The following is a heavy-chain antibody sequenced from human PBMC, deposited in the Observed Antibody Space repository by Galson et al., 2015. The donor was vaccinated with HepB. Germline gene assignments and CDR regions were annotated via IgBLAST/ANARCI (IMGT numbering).Heavy chain of an antibody. J-gene: IGHJ4*02. CDR3: ATVTYYYDSSGYTDFDY. V-gene: IGHV3-30-3*01. CDR1: GFTFSSYA. D-gene: IGHD3-22*01. Sequence: SLRLSCAASGFTFSSYAMHWVRQAPGKGLEWVAVISYDGSNKYYADSVKGRFTISRDNSKNTLYLQMNSLRAEDTAVYYCATVTYYYDSSGYTDFDYWGQGTLVTVSS. CDR2: ISYDGSNK.